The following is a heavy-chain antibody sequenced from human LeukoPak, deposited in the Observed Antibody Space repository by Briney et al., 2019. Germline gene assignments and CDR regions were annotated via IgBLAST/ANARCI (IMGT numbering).Heavy chain of an antibody. V-gene: IGHV1-8*01. J-gene: IGHJ5*02. Sequence: ASVKVSCKTSGYSFNIYEINWVRQATGQGLEWMGWVNPNSGDTDYAQKFQGRLTMTRNTSISTAFMELSGLRLEDTAVYYCSRGPRFDPWGQGTQVTVSS. CDR1: GYSFNIYE. CDR2: VNPNSGDT. CDR3: SRGPRFDP.